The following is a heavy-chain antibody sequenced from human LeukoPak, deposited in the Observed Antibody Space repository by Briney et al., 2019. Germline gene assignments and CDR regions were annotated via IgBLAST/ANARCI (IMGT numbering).Heavy chain of an antibody. CDR1: GFTFSDYY. CDR3: ARDIPHAAAATNWFDP. D-gene: IGHD6-13*01. V-gene: IGHV3-11*01. CDR2: ISGDGTTR. J-gene: IGHJ5*02. Sequence: GGSLRLSCAASGFTFSDYYMSWVRQAPGKGLEWVSYISGDGTTRYYADSVRGRFTVSRDNTKNSLFLQMNSLRAEDTAFYYCARDIPHAAAATNWFDPWGQGTLVTVSS.